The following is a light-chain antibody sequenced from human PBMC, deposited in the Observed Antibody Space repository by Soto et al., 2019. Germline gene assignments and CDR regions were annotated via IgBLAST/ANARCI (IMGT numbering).Light chain of an antibody. Sequence: EIVLTQSPGTLSLSPGERATLSCRASQSVSSVYLAWYQQLPGQAPRLLIYGASSRATGIPDRFSGTGSGTDFTLTITRLEPEDSAVYYCQQYGGSPPYTFGQGTKLEIK. CDR2: GAS. CDR3: QQYGGSPPYT. J-gene: IGKJ2*01. CDR1: QSVSSVY. V-gene: IGKV3-20*01.